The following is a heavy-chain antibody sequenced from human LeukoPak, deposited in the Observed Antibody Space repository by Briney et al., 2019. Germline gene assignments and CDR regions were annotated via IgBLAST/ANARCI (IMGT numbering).Heavy chain of an antibody. D-gene: IGHD3-22*01. CDR3: ARTFGRDYYDSSGAPSHYFDY. Sequence: PSETLSLTCTVSGGSISTYYWSWIRQPPGKGLEWVSSISSSSSYIYYADSVKGRFTISRDNAKNSLYLQMNSLRAEDTAVYYCARTFGRDYYDSSGAPSHYFDYWGQGTLVTVSS. J-gene: IGHJ4*02. CDR1: GGSISTYY. CDR2: ISSSSSYI. V-gene: IGHV3-21*01.